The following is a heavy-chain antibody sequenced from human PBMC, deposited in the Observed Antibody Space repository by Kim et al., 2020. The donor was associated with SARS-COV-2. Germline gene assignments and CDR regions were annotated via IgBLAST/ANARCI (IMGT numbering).Heavy chain of an antibody. Sequence: ASVKVSCKASGYTFTSYYMHWVRQAPGQGLEWMGIINPSGGSTSYAQKFQGRVTMTRDTSTSTVYMELSSLRSEDTAVYYCARGGITIFGVVILPDGFDYCGQGTLVTVSS. CDR3: ARGGITIFGVVILPDGFDY. CDR1: GYTFTSYY. J-gene: IGHJ4*02. D-gene: IGHD3-3*01. CDR2: INPSGGST. V-gene: IGHV1-46*01.